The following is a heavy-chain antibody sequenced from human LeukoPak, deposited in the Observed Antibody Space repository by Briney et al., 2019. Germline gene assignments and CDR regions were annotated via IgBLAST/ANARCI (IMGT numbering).Heavy chain of an antibody. V-gene: IGHV4-59*11. CDR3: ARRLYYSGSSGYYLDL. Sequence: PSETLSLTCTVSGGSLSGHYWSWIRQPPGKGLEYIGYIYYSGKTNYNPSLKSRATISIDTAKNQFSLRVSSVTAADTAVYYCARRLYYSGSSGYYLDLWGQGTLVTVSS. J-gene: IGHJ4*02. CDR2: IYYSGKT. D-gene: IGHD1-26*01. CDR1: GGSLSGHY.